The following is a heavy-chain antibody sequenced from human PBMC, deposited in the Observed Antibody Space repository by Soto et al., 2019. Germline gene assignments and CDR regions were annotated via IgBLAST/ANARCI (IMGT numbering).Heavy chain of an antibody. J-gene: IGHJ4*02. Sequence: GASVKVSCKVSGYILRDLSMHWVRHAPGKGLEWMGGYDPEEHKIVYAQKFQGRVTMTEDTSTDTAYMELSSLRSDDTAVYYCATVFGGNYNDYFDKWSQGTLVTVSS. V-gene: IGHV1-24*01. D-gene: IGHD1-26*01. CDR1: GYILRDLS. CDR2: YDPEEHKI. CDR3: ATVFGGNYNDYFDK.